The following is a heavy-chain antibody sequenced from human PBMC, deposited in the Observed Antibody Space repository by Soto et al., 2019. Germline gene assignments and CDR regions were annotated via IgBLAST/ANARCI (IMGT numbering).Heavy chain of an antibody. J-gene: IGHJ4*02. CDR1: GLTLEDYF. D-gene: IGHD6-6*01. CDR3: VKDMGYGSSSTFDY. CDR2: ISLNSGTI. Sequence: SRRRSCGVSGLTLEDYFMHWGGPAPGKGLEWVSGISLNSGTIEYADSVKGRFTVSRDNAKNSLYLQMDSLRAEDTALYYCVKDMGYGSSSTFDYWGQGTLVTVSS. V-gene: IGHV3-9*01.